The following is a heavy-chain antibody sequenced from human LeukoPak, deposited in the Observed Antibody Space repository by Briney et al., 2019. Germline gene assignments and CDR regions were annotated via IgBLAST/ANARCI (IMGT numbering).Heavy chain of an antibody. CDR2: IYYSGST. V-gene: IGHV4-39*01. Sequence: PSETLSLTCTVSGGSISSSSYYWGWIRQPPGKGLEWIGSIYYSGSTYYNPSLKSRVTISVDTSKNQFSLKLSSVTAADTAVYYCASLLWFGELYYYYYMDVWGKGTTVTISS. J-gene: IGHJ6*03. CDR1: GGSISSSSYY. D-gene: IGHD3-10*01. CDR3: ASLLWFGELYYYYYMDV.